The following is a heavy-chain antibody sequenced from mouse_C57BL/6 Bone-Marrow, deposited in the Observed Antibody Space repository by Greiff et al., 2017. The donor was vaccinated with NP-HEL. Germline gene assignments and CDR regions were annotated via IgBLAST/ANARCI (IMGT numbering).Heavy chain of an antibody. Sequence: DVMLVESGGGLVQPGGSLSLSCAASGFTFTDYYMSWVRQPPGKALEWLGFIRNTANGYTTEYSASVKGRFTISRDNSQSILYLQMNALRSEDSATYYCARATDSNWQAWFAYWGQAPLVTVSA. D-gene: IGHD2-5*01. CDR3: ARATDSNWQAWFAY. V-gene: IGHV7-3*01. CDR1: GFTFTDYY. J-gene: IGHJ3*01. CDR2: IRNTANGYTT.